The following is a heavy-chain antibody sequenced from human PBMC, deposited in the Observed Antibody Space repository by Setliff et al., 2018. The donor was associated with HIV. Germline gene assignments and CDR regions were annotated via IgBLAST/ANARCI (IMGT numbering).Heavy chain of an antibody. D-gene: IGHD3-22*01. CDR1: GFTFSNYL. CDR2: ISGTGSSI. CDR3: AKGSYYYDSSGYWANYYGMDV. V-gene: IGHV3-23*01. J-gene: IGHJ6*02. Sequence: GESLKISCAASGFTFSNYLMNWVRQAPGKGLEWVSSISGTGSSIHYADSAKGRFTISRDNSKNTLYLQMNSLRAEDTAVYYCAKGSYYYDSSGYWANYYGMDVWGQGTTVTVSS.